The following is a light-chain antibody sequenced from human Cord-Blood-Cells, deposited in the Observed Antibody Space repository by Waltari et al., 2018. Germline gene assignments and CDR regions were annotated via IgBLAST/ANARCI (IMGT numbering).Light chain of an antibody. CDR3: QQYGSSRT. CDR1: QSVSSSY. J-gene: IGKJ1*01. Sequence: EIVLTPSPGTLSLSPGEGATLSCRASQSVSSSYLAWYQQKPGQAPRLLIYGASSRATGIPDRFSGSGSGTDCTLTISRLEPEDFAVYYCQQYGSSRTFGQGTKVEIK. CDR2: GAS. V-gene: IGKV3-20*01.